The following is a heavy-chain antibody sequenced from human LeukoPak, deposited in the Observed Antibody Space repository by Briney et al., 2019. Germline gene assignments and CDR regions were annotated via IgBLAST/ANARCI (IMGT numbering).Heavy chain of an antibody. D-gene: IGHD4-23*01. CDR1: GFTFSSYW. V-gene: IGHV3-7*01. CDR2: IKQDGSEK. J-gene: IGHJ4*02. CDR3: ASELRWFEEYNLDY. Sequence: GGSLRLSCAASGFTFSSYWMSWVRQAPGKGLEWVANIKQDGSEKYYVDSVKGRFTISRDNAKNSLYLQMSSLRAEDTAVYYWASELRWFEEYNLDYGAQETLVTVSS.